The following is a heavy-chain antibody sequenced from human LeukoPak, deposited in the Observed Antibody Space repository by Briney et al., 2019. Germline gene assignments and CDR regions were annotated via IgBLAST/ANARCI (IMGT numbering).Heavy chain of an antibody. V-gene: IGHV3-30-3*01. CDR1: GFTFSSYA. D-gene: IGHD3-22*01. CDR3: ARLPSRFDSSGYYNFDY. CDR2: ISYDGSNK. Sequence: PGRSLRLSCAASGFTFSSYAMHWVRQAPGKGLEWVAVISYDGSNKYYADSVKGRFTISRDNSKNTLYLQMNSLRVEDTAVYYCARLPSRFDSSGYYNFDYWGQGTLVTVSS. J-gene: IGHJ4*02.